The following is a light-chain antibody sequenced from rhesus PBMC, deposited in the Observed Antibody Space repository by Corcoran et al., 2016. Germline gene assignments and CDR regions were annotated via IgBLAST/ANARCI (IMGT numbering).Light chain of an antibody. CDR2: DAS. J-gene: IGKJ4*01. V-gene: IGKV1-74*01. CDR3: QQHNSYPLT. CDR1: ENVNNY. Sequence: DIQMTQSPSSLSASVGDRVTITCRASENVNNYLNWYQQKPGKSPKLLIYDASTLQSGVPSRFSGSGSGTEFTLTITGMQPEEFAAYYCQQHNSYPLTFGGGTKVELK.